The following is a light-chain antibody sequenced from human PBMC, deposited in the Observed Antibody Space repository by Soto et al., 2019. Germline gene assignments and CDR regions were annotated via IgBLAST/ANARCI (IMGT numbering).Light chain of an antibody. CDR3: QQYSTYPLT. CDR1: QTISTS. V-gene: IGKV1-5*03. CDR2: LAS. Sequence: DIQMTQSPATLSAFVGDRVTITCRASQTISTSLAWYQQKPGKAPKLLIYLASTLQSGVPARFSGGGSGTEFTLTISSLQPDDFATYYCQQYSTYPLTFGGGTKVDIK. J-gene: IGKJ4*01.